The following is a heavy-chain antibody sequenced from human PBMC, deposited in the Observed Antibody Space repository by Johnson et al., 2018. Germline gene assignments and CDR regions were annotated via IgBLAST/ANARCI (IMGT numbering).Heavy chain of an antibody. J-gene: IGHJ4*02. CDR2: IYYSGNT. D-gene: IGHD1-26*01. CDR3: ARRESKVYYYFDS. CDR1: GGSISSGSYY. Sequence: QVQLQESGPGLVKPSQTLSLTCTVSGGSISSGSYYWSWIRQHPGHGLEWIGYIYYSGNTYYNPSLESRVTISIDTSANQFSLRLTSVTAADTAVYYCARRESKVYYYFDSWGQGTLVNVSS. V-gene: IGHV4-31*03.